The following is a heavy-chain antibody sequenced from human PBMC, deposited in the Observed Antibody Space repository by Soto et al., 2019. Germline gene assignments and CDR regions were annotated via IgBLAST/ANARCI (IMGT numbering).Heavy chain of an antibody. CDR2: IDPSDSYT. D-gene: IGHD6-19*01. Sequence: RISCRASRYSLTGYWISWFRQMPVKRLECMGRIDPSDSYTNYSPSFQGHVTISADKSISTTYLQWSSLKASDTAMYYCASSPPRTEWLVKKPYHYGMDVWGQGTTVTVSS. CDR1: RYSLTGYW. CDR3: ASSPPRTEWLVKKPYHYGMDV. V-gene: IGHV5-10-1*01. J-gene: IGHJ6*02.